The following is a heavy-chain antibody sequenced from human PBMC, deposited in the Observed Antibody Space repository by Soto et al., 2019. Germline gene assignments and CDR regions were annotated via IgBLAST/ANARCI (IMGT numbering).Heavy chain of an antibody. CDR1: GGTFSSYA. V-gene: IGHV1-69*13. CDR2: IIPIFGTA. J-gene: IGHJ6*02. D-gene: IGHD7-27*01. Sequence: GASVKVSCKASGGTFSSYAISWVRQAPGQGLEWMGGIIPIFGTANYAQKFQGRVTITADESTSTAYMELSSLRSEDTAVYYCARGPASLTNGGDYYYGMGVWGQGTTVTVSS. CDR3: ARGPASLTNGGDYYYGMGV.